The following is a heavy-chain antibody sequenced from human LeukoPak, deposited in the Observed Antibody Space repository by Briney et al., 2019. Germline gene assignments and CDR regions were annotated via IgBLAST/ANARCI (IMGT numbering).Heavy chain of an antibody. D-gene: IGHD3-10*01. V-gene: IGHV4-4*02. CDR2: IYHTGNT. Sequence: SETLSLTCAVSGGSISSINWWTWVRQPPGKGLEWIGEIYHTGNTNYNPSLKSRLTISVDTSKNQFSLKLSSVTAADTAVYYCARDSGMVRGVNDAFDIWGQGTMVTVSS. J-gene: IGHJ3*02. CDR3: ARDSGMVRGVNDAFDI. CDR1: GGSISSINW.